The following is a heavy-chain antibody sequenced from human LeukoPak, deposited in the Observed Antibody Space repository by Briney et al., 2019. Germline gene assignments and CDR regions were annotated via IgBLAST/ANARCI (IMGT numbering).Heavy chain of an antibody. D-gene: IGHD1-7*01. CDR1: GGTFSSYA. CDR2: IIPIFGTA. V-gene: IGHV1-69*05. Sequence: GASVQVSCKASGGTFSSYAISWVRQAPGQGLEWMGGIIPIFGTANYAQKFQGRVTITTDESTSTAYMELSSLRSEDTAVYYCARDSPFRQLELIPLSIWGQGTMVTVSS. J-gene: IGHJ3*02. CDR3: ARDSPFRQLELIPLSI.